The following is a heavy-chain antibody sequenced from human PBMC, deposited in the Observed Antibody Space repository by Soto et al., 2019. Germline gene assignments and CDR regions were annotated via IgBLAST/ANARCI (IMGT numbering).Heavy chain of an antibody. D-gene: IGHD3-16*01. CDR3: ARDYYDGSASYGLDI. CDR1: GYTFTGYY. V-gene: IGHV1-2*04. CDR2: INPNTGGA. Sequence: QEHLVQSGAEVKSPGASVKVSCKAAGYTFTGYYIHWVRQAPGQGLERMGWINPNTGGANIAQKFQGWFTLTRDTSITTTYIEVNRLTYNDTTVYYCARDYYDGSASYGLDIWGQGTMVTVAS. J-gene: IGHJ3*01.